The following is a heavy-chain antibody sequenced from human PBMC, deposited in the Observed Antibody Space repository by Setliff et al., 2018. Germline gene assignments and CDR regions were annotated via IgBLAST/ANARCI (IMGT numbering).Heavy chain of an antibody. V-gene: IGHV1-18*01. CDR1: GYSFSNFG. D-gene: IGHD1-7*01. CDR3: ARNAITGSTRKYYYYMDV. J-gene: IGHJ6*03. CDR2: ISGHNGST. Sequence: ASVKVSCKTSGYSFSNFGISWVRQAPGQGLEWMGWISGHNGSTNYAQKLQGRVIMTTDTFTNTAYMELRSLRSDDTAVYYCARNAITGSTRKYYYYMDVWGQGTTVTVSS.